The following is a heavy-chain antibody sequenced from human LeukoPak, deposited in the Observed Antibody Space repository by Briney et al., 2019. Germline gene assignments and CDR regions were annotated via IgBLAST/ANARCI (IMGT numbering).Heavy chain of an antibody. Sequence: SETLSLTCTVSDASISAYSWSWIRQPPGKGLEWIGCIHYSGNTHCNPSLESRVTLSVDTSKNQFSLKLSSVTAADTAVYYCARHGRESRYFDWLLYYIDHWGQGALVTVSS. CDR3: ARHGRESRYFDWLLYYIDH. D-gene: IGHD3-9*01. J-gene: IGHJ4*02. CDR2: IHYSGNT. V-gene: IGHV4-59*08. CDR1: DASISAYS.